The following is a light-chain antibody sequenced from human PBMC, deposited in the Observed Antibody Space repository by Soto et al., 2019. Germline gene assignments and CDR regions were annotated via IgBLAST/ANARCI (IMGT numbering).Light chain of an antibody. CDR3: QQYDSDSWT. J-gene: IGKJ1*01. CDR1: QSISSW. CDR2: KAS. V-gene: IGKV1-5*03. Sequence: DIQMTQSPSTLSASVGDRVIITCRASQSISSWLAWYQQKPGKAPNLLIYKASALKSGVPSRISGSGSGTEFTLTISSLQPDDFATYYFQQYDSDSWTFGQGTKVEIK.